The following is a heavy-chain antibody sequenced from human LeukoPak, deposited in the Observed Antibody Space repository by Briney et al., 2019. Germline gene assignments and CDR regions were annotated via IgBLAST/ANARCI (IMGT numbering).Heavy chain of an antibody. J-gene: IGHJ5*02. CDR1: GYTFTGYY. Sequence: ASVKVSCKASGYTFTGYYMHWVRQAPGQGLEWMGWINPNSGGTNYAQKFQGWVTMTRDTSISTAYMELSRLRSDDTAVYYCARGRSGSYVDWFDPWGQGTLVTVSS. CDR2: INPNSGGT. V-gene: IGHV1-2*04. D-gene: IGHD3-10*01. CDR3: ARGRSGSYVDWFDP.